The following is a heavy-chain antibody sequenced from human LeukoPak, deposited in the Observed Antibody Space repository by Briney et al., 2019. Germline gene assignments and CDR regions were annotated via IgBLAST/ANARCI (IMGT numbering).Heavy chain of an antibody. J-gene: IGHJ5*02. CDR1: GDSISSGDYF. Sequence: PSQTLSLTCTVSGDSISSGDYFWTWIRQPPGKGLEWIVYIYYSGTSYYNPSLKSRVTISVDTSKNQFSLKLSSVTAADTAVYYCARDAISPRLWFDPWGQGTLVTVSS. CDR2: IYYSGTS. V-gene: IGHV4-30-4*01. CDR3: ARDAISPRLWFDP.